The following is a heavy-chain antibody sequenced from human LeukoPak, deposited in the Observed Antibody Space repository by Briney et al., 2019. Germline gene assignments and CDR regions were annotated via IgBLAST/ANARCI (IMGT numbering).Heavy chain of an antibody. J-gene: IGHJ4*02. D-gene: IGHD6-13*01. Sequence: SQTLSLTCAISGDSLSSNSAAWDWITQSPSRGLEWLGRTYYRSKWYKDYVVSVKSRITINPDTSKNQFALHLNAVTPEDTAVYYCARGPGELRVSSSWYYFDYWGRGTLVTVSS. CDR2: TYYRSKWYK. CDR3: ARGPGELRVSSSWYYFDY. V-gene: IGHV6-1*01. CDR1: GDSLSSNSAA.